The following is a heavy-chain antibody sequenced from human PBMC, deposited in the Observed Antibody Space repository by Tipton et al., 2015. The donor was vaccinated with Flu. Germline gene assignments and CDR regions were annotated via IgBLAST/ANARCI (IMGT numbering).Heavy chain of an antibody. D-gene: IGHD2-8*02. Sequence: TLSLTCTVSGGSVRSVSYYWSWVRQPVGKGLEWIGRVYVSGRTSYNPSLESRVTISLDTSKNQFSLELSSVTAADTAVYYCARGYCTDHVCFFDLWGQGTQVTVSS. J-gene: IGHJ4*02. CDR1: GGSVRSVSYY. CDR3: ARGYCTDHVCFFDL. CDR2: VYVSGRT. V-gene: IGHV4-61*10.